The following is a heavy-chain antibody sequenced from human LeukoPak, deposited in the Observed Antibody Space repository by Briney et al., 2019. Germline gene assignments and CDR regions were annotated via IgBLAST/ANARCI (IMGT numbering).Heavy chain of an antibody. Sequence: GESLQISCKGSGYSFTNYWIGWVRQMPGKGLEWMGIIYPGDSDTRYSPSFQGQVTISADKSISTAYLQWSSLKASDTAMYYCARRHYYDSSSYSYFDYWGQGTLVTASS. CDR1: GYSFTNYW. D-gene: IGHD3-22*01. CDR3: ARRHYYDSSSYSYFDY. J-gene: IGHJ4*02. CDR2: IYPGDSDT. V-gene: IGHV5-51*01.